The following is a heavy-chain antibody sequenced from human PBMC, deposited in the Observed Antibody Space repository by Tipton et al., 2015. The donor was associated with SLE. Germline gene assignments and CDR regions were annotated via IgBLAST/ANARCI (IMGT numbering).Heavy chain of an antibody. J-gene: IGHJ4*02. Sequence: TLSLTCTVSGGSISSGSYYWGWIRQPPGKGLEWIGSIYHSGNTYYNPSLKSRVSIVVDTSKKQFSLKLSSVTAADTAVYYCARDLSSAYYYADYFDYWGQGTLVTVSS. D-gene: IGHD3-22*01. CDR1: GGSISSGSYY. CDR3: ARDLSSAYYYADYFDY. V-gene: IGHV4-39*07. CDR2: IYHSGNT.